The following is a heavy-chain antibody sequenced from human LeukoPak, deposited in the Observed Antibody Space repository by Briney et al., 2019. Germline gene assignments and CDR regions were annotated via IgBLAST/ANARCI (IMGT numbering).Heavy chain of an antibody. Sequence: GGSLRLSCAASGFTFSSYEMNWVRQAPGKGLEWVSYISSSGSTIYYADSVKGRFTISRDNAKNSLYLQMNSLRAEDAALFYCARDAVLRNIAAAGYFDNWGQGTLDTVSS. CDR2: ISSSGSTI. J-gene: IGHJ4*02. CDR3: ARDAVLRNIAAAGYFDN. D-gene: IGHD6-13*01. V-gene: IGHV3-48*03. CDR1: GFTFSSYE.